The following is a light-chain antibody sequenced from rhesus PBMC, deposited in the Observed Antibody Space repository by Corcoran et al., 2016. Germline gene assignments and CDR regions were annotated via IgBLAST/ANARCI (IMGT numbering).Light chain of an antibody. CDR3: QHGYGTPYS. J-gene: IGKJ2*01. V-gene: IGKV1-25*01. Sequence: DIQMTQSPSSLSASVGDRVTITCQASQGISHNLAWYQQKPGKVPKLLIYKASTLQSGVPSRFSGSGSGTDCTLTISSLQPEDFATYYCQHGYGTPYSFGQGTKVEIK. CDR1: QGISHN. CDR2: KAS.